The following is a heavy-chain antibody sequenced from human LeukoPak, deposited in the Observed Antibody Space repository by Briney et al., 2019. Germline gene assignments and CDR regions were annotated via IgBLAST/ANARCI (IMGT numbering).Heavy chain of an antibody. CDR1: GFTFSSYG. D-gene: IGHD3-22*01. J-gene: IGHJ4*02. Sequence: GGSLRLSCAASGFTFSSYGMHWVRRAPGKGLEWVAFIQYDGSNKYYADSVKGRFTISRDNSKNTLHLQMNSLRAEDTAVYYCAKDIYDSSGQGYWGQGTLVTVSS. V-gene: IGHV3-30*02. CDR2: IQYDGSNK. CDR3: AKDIYDSSGQGY.